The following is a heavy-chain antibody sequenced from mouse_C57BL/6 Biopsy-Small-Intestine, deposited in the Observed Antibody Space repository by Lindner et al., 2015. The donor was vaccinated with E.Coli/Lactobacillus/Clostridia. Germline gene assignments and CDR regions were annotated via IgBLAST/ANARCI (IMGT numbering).Heavy chain of an antibody. CDR2: IYPRDGST. D-gene: IGHD1-1*01. CDR3: ARDYYGSSFWYFDT. CDR1: GYTFTSYD. Sequence: VQLQESGPELVKPGASVKLSCKASGYTFTSYDINWVKQRPGQGLQWIGWIYPRDGSTKYNEKFKGKATLTVDTSSSTAYMELHSLTSEDSAVYFCARDYYGSSFWYFDTWGTGTTVTVSS. V-gene: IGHV1-85*01. J-gene: IGHJ1*03.